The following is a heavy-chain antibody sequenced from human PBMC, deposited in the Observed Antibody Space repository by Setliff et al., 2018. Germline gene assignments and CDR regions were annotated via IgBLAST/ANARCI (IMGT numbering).Heavy chain of an antibody. CDR3: ATRTPVTFSGVVTTV. CDR1: GGTFSDYG. D-gene: IGHD3-3*01. V-gene: IGHV1-69*05. CDR2: TIPIFGTT. Sequence: SVKVSCKASGGTFSDYGISWVRQAPGQGLEWMGGTIPIFGTTDYAQKFQGRVTITRDTSASTVYMELSSLRYEDTAVYYCATRTPVTFSGVVTTVWGQGSLVTVSS. J-gene: IGHJ4*02.